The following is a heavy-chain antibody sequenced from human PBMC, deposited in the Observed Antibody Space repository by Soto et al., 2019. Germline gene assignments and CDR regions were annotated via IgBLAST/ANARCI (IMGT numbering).Heavy chain of an antibody. CDR1: GYTLTNYC. D-gene: IGHD6-19*01. CDR2: ISAYNGNT. V-gene: IGHV1-18*01. Sequence: ASVQASSQASGYTLTNYCRSWVRQAPGQRLEWMGWISAYNGNTNYAQKLQGRVTMTTDTSTSTAYMELRSLRSDDTAVYYCARGIAVAGIYYYYYGMDVWGQGTTVTVSS. J-gene: IGHJ6*02. CDR3: ARGIAVAGIYYYYYGMDV.